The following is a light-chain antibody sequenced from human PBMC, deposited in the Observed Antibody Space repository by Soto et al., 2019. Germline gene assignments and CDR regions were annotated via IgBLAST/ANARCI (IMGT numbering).Light chain of an antibody. CDR3: QQYYSYPYT. Sequence: AIRMTQSPSSFSASTGDRVTITCRASQGISSYLAWYQQKPGKAPKLLIYAASTLQSGVPSRFSGSGSGTDFPLTLTCLQSEDFATYSCQQYYSYPYTFGKGTRLEIK. V-gene: IGKV1-8*01. J-gene: IGKJ5*01. CDR2: AAS. CDR1: QGISSY.